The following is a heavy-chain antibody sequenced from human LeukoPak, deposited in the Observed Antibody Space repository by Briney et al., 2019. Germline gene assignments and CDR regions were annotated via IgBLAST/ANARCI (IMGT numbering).Heavy chain of an antibody. Sequence: PGGSLRLSCAASGFTFSSYAMHWVRQAPGKGLEWVAVISYDGSNKYYADSVKGRFSISRDNSKNTLYLQMNSLRAEDTAVYYCARLSLVDTAMVTSDVWGKGTTVTVSS. CDR1: GFTFSSYA. CDR2: ISYDGSNK. V-gene: IGHV3-30*04. CDR3: ARLSLVDTAMVTSDV. J-gene: IGHJ6*04. D-gene: IGHD5-18*01.